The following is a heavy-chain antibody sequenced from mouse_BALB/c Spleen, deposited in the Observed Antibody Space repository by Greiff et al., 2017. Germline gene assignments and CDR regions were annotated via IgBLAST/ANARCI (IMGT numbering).Heavy chain of an antibody. CDR3: ARDNTTAPGAMDY. CDR1: GFTFSDYY. CDR2: ISDGGSYT. D-gene: IGHD1-2*01. Sequence: EVKLVESGGGLVKPGGSLKLSCAASGFTFSDYYMYWVRQTPEKRLEWVATISDGGSYTYYPDSVKGRFTISSDNAKNNLYLQMSSLKSEDTAMYYCARDNTTAPGAMDYWGQGTSVTVSS. V-gene: IGHV5-4*02. J-gene: IGHJ4*01.